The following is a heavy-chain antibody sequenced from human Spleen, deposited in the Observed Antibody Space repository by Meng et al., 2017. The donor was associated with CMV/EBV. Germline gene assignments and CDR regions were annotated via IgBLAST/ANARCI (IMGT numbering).Heavy chain of an antibody. CDR3: ARDITTPWYFDY. D-gene: IGHD3-22*01. V-gene: IGHV3-21*01. J-gene: IGHJ4*02. CDR1: GFTFSSYS. Sequence: GESLKISCAASGFTFSSYSMNWVRQAPGKGLEWVSSISSSSSYIYYADSVKGRFTISRDNAKNSLYLQMNSLRPEDTAIYFCARDITTPWYFDYWGQGTLVTVSS. CDR2: ISSSSSYI.